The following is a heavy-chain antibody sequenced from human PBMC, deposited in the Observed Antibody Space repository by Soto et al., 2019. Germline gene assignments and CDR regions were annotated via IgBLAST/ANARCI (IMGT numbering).Heavy chain of an antibody. CDR3: SKDRASGSGSWYDS. CDR1: EFDFSNYA. CDR2: ITASGATT. D-gene: IGHD1-26*01. Sequence: VQLLESGGGLIQPGGSLRLSCAASEFDFSNYAMAWVRQAPGKGLEWVSHITASGATTYYADSVKGRFTISRDNSKNKPYPHMSALTVESTAIFFCSKDRASGSGSWYDSWGQGTLVTVSS. J-gene: IGHJ5*01. V-gene: IGHV3-23*01.